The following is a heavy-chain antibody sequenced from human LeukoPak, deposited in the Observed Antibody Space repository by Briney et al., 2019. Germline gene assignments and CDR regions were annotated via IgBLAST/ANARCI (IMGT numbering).Heavy chain of an antibody. J-gene: IGHJ3*02. CDR1: GFTFGTDK. D-gene: IGHD6-25*01. Sequence: GGSLRLSCAASGFTFGTDKMDWVRHAPGRGLEWISYTSSIGRTSYYADSVMGRFTISRDNAENSLFLQMNSLKVDDTAVYYCTRDRYSSGPVGAFDIWGQGKMLTVSS. V-gene: IGHV3-48*03. CDR3: TRDRYSSGPVGAFDI. CDR2: TSSIGRTS.